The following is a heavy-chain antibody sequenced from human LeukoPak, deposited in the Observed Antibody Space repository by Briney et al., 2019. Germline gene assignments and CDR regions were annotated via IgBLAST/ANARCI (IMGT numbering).Heavy chain of an antibody. CDR1: GVTVSSHY. Sequence: GVSLRFYCAGSGVTVSSHYMRWVRQGQGQGWEWVSVIYNGGSTYYADSVKGRFTISRDSSKNTLYLQMNSLRAEDTAVYYCVISPNTYCFDYWGQGTLVTVSS. CDR3: VISPNTYCFDY. CDR2: IYNGGST. D-gene: IGHD2-2*02. V-gene: IGHV3-53*01. J-gene: IGHJ4*02.